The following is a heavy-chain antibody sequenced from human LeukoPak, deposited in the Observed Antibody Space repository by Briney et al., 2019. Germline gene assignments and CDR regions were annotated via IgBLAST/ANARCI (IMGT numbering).Heavy chain of an antibody. CDR1: GGSISSGNKY. CDR3: ARAGGSGRKYYYYYMDV. J-gene: IGHJ6*03. CDR2: FHTSGST. Sequence: KTSETLSLTCTVSGGSISSGNKYWSWIRQPAGKGLEWIGRFHTSGSTNYNPSLKSRVTISVDTSKNQFSLKLSSVTAADTAVYFCARAGGSGRKYYYYYMDVWGKGTTVTVSS. V-gene: IGHV4-61*02. D-gene: IGHD3-10*01.